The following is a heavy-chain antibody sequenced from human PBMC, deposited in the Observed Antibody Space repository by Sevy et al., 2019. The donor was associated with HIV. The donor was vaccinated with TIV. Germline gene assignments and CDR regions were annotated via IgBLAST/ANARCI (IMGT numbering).Heavy chain of an antibody. CDR1: GFTFSSYA. V-gene: IGHV3-23*01. Sequence: GGSLRLSCAASGFTFSSYAMSWVRQAPRKGLEWVSAISGSGGSTYYADSVKGRFTISRDNSKNTLYLQMNSLRAEDTAVYYCAKDYYGSGSSPFFDYWGQGTLVTVSS. CDR3: AKDYYGSGSSPFFDY. D-gene: IGHD3-10*01. J-gene: IGHJ4*02. CDR2: ISGSGGST.